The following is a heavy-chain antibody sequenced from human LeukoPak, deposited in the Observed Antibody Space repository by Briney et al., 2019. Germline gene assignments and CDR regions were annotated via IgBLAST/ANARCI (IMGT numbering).Heavy chain of an antibody. CDR1: GGSFSGYY. CDR2: INHSGST. D-gene: IGHD1-26*01. CDR3: ARLIMGATSIDY. Sequence: PSETLSLTCAVYGGSFSGYYWSWIRQPPGKGLEWIGEINHSGSTNYNPSLKSRVTISVDTSKNQFSLKLSSVTAADTAVYYCARLIMGATSIDYWGQGTLVTVSS. V-gene: IGHV4-34*01. J-gene: IGHJ4*02.